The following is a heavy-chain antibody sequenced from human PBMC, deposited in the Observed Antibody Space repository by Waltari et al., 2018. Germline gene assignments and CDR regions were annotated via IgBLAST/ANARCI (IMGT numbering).Heavy chain of an antibody. D-gene: IGHD3-22*01. CDR1: GYSISGGYY. Sequence: QVQLQESGPGLVKPSETLSLTCAVSGYSISGGYYWGWIRQPPGKGLEWIGCIFHSGSTYYNPSLKSRVTISVDTSKNQLSLKLNSVTAADTAVYYCARDRGYYLFDHWGQGTLVTVSS. J-gene: IGHJ5*02. V-gene: IGHV4-38-2*02. CDR3: ARDRGYYLFDH. CDR2: IFHSGST.